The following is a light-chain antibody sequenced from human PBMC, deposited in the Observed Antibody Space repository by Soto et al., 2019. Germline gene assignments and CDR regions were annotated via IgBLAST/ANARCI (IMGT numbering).Light chain of an antibody. CDR1: QSVSSY. V-gene: IGKV3-11*01. J-gene: IGKJ1*01. CDR3: QQRSNWRT. CDR2: DAS. Sequence: EIVLTQSPATLSLSPGERATLSCRASQSVSSYLAWYQQKPGQAPRLLIYDASNRATGIPARFSGSGSGTDFTLTISGLDPEDFAVYYCQQRSNWRTFGQGTKVEIK.